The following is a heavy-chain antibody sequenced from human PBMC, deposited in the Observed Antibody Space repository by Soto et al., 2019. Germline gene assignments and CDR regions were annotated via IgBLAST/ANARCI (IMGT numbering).Heavy chain of an antibody. CDR3: XXXXXXGRPXYYYYMDV. J-gene: IGHJ6*03. V-gene: IGHV4-31*03. CDR2: IYYSGST. D-gene: IGHD6-6*01. CDR1: GGSISSGGYY. Sequence: TLSLTCTVSGGSISSGGYYWSWIRQHPGKGLEWIGYIYYSGSTYYNPSLKSRVTISVDTSKNQFSLKLSSVTAADTAVYYXXXXXXXGRPXYYYYMDVWXKGTTVTVSS.